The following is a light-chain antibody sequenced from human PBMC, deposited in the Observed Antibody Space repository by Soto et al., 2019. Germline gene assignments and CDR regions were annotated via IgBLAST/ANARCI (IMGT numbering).Light chain of an antibody. CDR1: SSDVGGYNY. CDR3: SSYSGSSNV. CDR2: EVN. Sequence: LTQPPSASGSPGQSVAISCTGTSSDVGGYNYVSWYQQHPGKAPKLMIYEVNKRPSGVPDRFSGSKSGNTASLTVSGLQAEDEADYYCSSYSGSSNVFGTGTKVTVL. V-gene: IGLV2-8*01. J-gene: IGLJ1*01.